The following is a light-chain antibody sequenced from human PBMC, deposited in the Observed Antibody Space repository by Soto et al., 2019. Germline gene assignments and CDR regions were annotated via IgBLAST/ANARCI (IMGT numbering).Light chain of an antibody. Sequence: DIQMTQSPSTLSASVGDRVTITCRASQSIDIWLAWYQQKPGKAPKLLIYEASILESGVPSRFSGSGSGTDFTLTISSLGPEDFAVYYCQQRSNWLTFGQGTKVEIK. CDR1: QSIDIW. J-gene: IGKJ1*01. CDR3: QQRSNWLT. CDR2: EAS. V-gene: IGKV1-5*01.